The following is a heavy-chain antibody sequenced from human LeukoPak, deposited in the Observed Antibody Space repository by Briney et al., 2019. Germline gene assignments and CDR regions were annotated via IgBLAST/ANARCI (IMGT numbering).Heavy chain of an antibody. Sequence: PGGSLRLSCAASGLTVSSNFMNWVRQAPGKGLEWVSSISSSSSYIYYADSVKGRFTISRDNAKNSLYLQMNSLRAEDTAVYYCASGIAAAGTSGYWGQGTLVTVSS. D-gene: IGHD6-13*01. CDR3: ASGIAAAGTSGY. V-gene: IGHV3-21*01. CDR2: ISSSSSYI. CDR1: GLTVSSNF. J-gene: IGHJ4*02.